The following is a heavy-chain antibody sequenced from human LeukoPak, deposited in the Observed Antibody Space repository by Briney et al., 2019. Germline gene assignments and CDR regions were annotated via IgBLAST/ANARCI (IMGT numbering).Heavy chain of an antibody. CDR1: GYTFTSYY. D-gene: IGHD3-3*01. Sequence: ASVKVSCKASGYTFTSYYMHWVRQAPGQGLEWMGIINPSGGSTSYAQKFQGRVTMTRDTSTSTVYMEVSSLRSEDTAVYYCARDSNFWSGYPTYYYYYCGMDVWGQGTTVTVSS. CDR2: INPSGGST. J-gene: IGHJ6*02. CDR3: ARDSNFWSGYPTYYYYYCGMDV. V-gene: IGHV1-46*01.